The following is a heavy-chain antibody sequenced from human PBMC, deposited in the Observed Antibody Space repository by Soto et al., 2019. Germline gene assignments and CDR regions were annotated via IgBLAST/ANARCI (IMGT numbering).Heavy chain of an antibody. CDR1: GGSISSGGYY. J-gene: IGHJ5*02. Sequence: QVQLQESGPGLVKPSQTLSLTCTVSGGSISSGGYYWSWIRQHPGKGLEWIGYIYYSGSTYYNPCLMRRVTISVDTSKNQFSLKLSSVTAADTAVYYCARGHYDFWSGVNWFDPWGQGTLVTVSS. V-gene: IGHV4-31*03. D-gene: IGHD3-3*01. CDR2: IYYSGST. CDR3: ARGHYDFWSGVNWFDP.